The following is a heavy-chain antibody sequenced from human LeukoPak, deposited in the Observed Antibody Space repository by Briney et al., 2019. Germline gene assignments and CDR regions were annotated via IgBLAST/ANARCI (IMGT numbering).Heavy chain of an antibody. CDR1: GGSISSGGYS. V-gene: IGHV4-30-2*01. Sequence: PSETLSLTCAVSGGSISSGGYSWSWIRQPPGKGLEWIGYIYHSGSTYYNPSLKSRVTISVDRSKNQFSLKLSSVTAADTAVYYCARAGAGYSAYYLDYWGQGTLVTVSS. CDR2: IYHSGST. D-gene: IGHD3-22*01. CDR3: ARAGAGYSAYYLDY. J-gene: IGHJ4*02.